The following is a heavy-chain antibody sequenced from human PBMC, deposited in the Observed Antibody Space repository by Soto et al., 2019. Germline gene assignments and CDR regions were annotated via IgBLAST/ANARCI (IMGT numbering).Heavy chain of an antibody. CDR2: IYYSGST. CDR3: ARGVCSSTSCYPFPFDY. CDR1: GGSISSYY. J-gene: IGHJ4*02. V-gene: IGHV4-59*01. Sequence: PSETLSLTCTVSGGSISSYYWSWIRQPPGKGLEWIGYIYYSGSTNYNPSLKSRVPISVDTSKNQFSLKLSSVTAADTAVYYCARGVCSSTSCYPFPFDYWGQGTLVTVSS. D-gene: IGHD2-2*01.